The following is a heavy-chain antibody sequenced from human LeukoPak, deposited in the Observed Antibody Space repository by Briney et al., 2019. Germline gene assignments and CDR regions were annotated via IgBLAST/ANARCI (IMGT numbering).Heavy chain of an antibody. Sequence: SQTLCLTCTVSGASISSGGYYWSWIRQRPEKGMEWIGNFYYSGSTYYNPSLKSRITISLDTYKNHFSLKFNSVTAADTAVYYCARSSIYCTNGVCYPDLWGQGTLVTVSS. CDR1: GASISSGGYY. D-gene: IGHD2-8*01. J-gene: IGHJ5*02. V-gene: IGHV4-31*03. CDR2: FYYSGST. CDR3: ARSSIYCTNGVCYPDL.